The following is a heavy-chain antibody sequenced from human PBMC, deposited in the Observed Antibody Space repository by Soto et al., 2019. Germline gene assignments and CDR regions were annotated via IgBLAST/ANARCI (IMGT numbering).Heavy chain of an antibody. CDR3: ARDQAGLREQQLRIRFDP. D-gene: IGHD6-13*01. J-gene: IGHJ5*02. Sequence: ASVKVSCKASGYTFTSYGISWVRQAQGQGLEWMGWISAYNGNTNYAQKLQGRVTMTTDTSTSTAYMELRSLRSDDTAVYYCARDQAGLREQQLRIRFDPWGQGTLVTVS. CDR1: GYTFTSYG. CDR2: ISAYNGNT. V-gene: IGHV1-18*01.